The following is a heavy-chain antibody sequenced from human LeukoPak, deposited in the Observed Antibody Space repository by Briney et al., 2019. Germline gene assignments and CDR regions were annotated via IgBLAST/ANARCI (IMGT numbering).Heavy chain of an antibody. CDR2: ISGGGGST. J-gene: IGHJ4*02. CDR3: AKLMSYFYDPSGYVDS. CDR1: GFTFSSYA. Sequence: GGSLRLSCAASGFTFSSYAMSWVRQAPGKGLEWVSVISGGGGSTYYADSVKGRFTISRDKSKNTLYLQMNSLRAEDTAVYYCAKLMSYFYDPSGYVDSWGQGTLVTVSS. D-gene: IGHD3-22*01. V-gene: IGHV3-23*01.